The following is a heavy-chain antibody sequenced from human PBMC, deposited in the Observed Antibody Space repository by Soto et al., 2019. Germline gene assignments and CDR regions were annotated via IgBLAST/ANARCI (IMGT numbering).Heavy chain of an antibody. Sequence: PGGSLRLSCAASGFTFSSYGMHWVRQAPGKGLEWVAVIWYDGSNKYYADSVKGRFTISRDNSKNTLYLQMNSLRAEDTAVYYCASLGVGARGGYYYCGMDVWGQGTTVTVYS. J-gene: IGHJ6*02. CDR3: ASLGVGARGGYYYCGMDV. CDR2: IWYDGSNK. CDR1: GFTFSSYG. D-gene: IGHD1-26*01. V-gene: IGHV3-33*01.